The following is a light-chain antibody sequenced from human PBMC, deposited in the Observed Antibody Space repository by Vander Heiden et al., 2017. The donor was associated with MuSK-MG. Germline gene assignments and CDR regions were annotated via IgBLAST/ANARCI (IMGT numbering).Light chain of an antibody. CDR2: AAS. J-gene: IGKJ2*01. CDR1: QSISGF. Sequence: DIQMTQSPSSLSASVGDRVTITCRASQSISGFLNWYQQKPGKAPKLLIYAASNLQSGVASRFNGSGSGTDFTLTISSLQPEDFATYYCQQSYNTPMYTFGQGTKLEI. V-gene: IGKV1-39*01. CDR3: QQSYNTPMYT.